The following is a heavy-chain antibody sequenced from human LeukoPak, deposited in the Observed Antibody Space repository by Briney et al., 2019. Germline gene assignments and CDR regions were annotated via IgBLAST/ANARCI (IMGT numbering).Heavy chain of an antibody. V-gene: IGHV3-30*18. CDR1: GFTFSNFG. J-gene: IGHJ6*02. CDR2: ISYDGSNK. Sequence: GGSLRLSCAASGFTFSNFGMHWVRQAPGQGLEWVAVISYDGSNKYYADSVKGRFTNSRDNSKNTLYLQMNSLRAEDTAVYYCAKASVYVYYGMDVWGQGTTVTVSS. CDR3: AKASVYVYYGMDV. D-gene: IGHD3-16*02.